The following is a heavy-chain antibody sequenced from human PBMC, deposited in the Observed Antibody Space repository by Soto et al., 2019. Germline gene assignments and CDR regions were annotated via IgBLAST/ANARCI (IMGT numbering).Heavy chain of an antibody. D-gene: IGHD3-10*01. CDR2: IYYSGST. J-gene: IGHJ6*02. CDR1: GGSISSYY. CDR3: ATSSGSAYGLDV. Sequence: PSETLSLTCTVSGGSISSYYWSWIRQPPGKGLEWIGYIYYSGSTNYNPSLKSRVTISVDTSKNQFSLRLSFVTAADTAVYYCATSSGSAYGLDVWGPGATVTVSS. V-gene: IGHV4-59*12.